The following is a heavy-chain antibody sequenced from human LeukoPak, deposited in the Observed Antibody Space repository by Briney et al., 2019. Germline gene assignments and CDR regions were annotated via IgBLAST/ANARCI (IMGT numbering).Heavy chain of an antibody. CDR2: IHYSGSP. CDR3: ARGYCSGGRCYHDFDY. V-gene: IGHV4-59*01. Sequence: PSETLSLTRTVSGGSISSYYWSWIRQPPGKGLEWIGFIHYSGSPKYNPSLKSRVTISVDTSKNQFSLRLSSVTAADTAVYYCARGYCSGGRCYHDFDYWGRGTLVTVSS. CDR1: GGSISSYY. D-gene: IGHD2-15*01. J-gene: IGHJ4*02.